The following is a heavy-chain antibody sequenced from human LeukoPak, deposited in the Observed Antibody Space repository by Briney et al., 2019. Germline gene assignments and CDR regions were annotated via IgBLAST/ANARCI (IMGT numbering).Heavy chain of an antibody. CDR2: TFYRSRWYN. J-gene: IGHJ4*02. CDR3: ARASHAVAGTVYFDY. CDR1: GDSVSSNSAA. D-gene: IGHD6-19*01. Sequence: SQTLSLTCATSGDSVSSNSAAWNWIRQSPSRGLEWLGRTFYRSRWYNDYATSVRSRINITPDTSNNQFSLQLNSVTPEDTAVYYCARASHAVAGTVYFDYWDQGTLVTVSS. V-gene: IGHV6-1*01.